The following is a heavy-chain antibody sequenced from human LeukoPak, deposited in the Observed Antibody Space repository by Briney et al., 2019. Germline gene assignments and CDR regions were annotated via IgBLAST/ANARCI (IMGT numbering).Heavy chain of an antibody. V-gene: IGHV3-53*01. CDR1: GFSVNDNY. J-gene: IGHJ4*02. CDR2: MFPDGRT. CDR3: ARTNPVYGDYDY. D-gene: IGHD4-17*01. Sequence: SGGSLRLSCAVSGFSVNDNYMSWVRQAPGKRLQWVSVMFPDGRTYYADSVKGRFTISRDLARNTLLLQMHSLRADDTAVHYCARTNPVYGDYDYWGQGTLVTVSS.